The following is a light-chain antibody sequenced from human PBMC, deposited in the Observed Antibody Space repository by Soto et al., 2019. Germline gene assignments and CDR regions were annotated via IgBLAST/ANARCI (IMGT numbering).Light chain of an antibody. J-gene: IGKJ1*01. CDR1: QSVRSSF. V-gene: IGKV3-20*01. Sequence: EIVLTQSPGTLSLSPGERATLSCRASQSVRSSFLAWYQQKPGQAPRLLISGASSRATGIPDRFSGSGSGTDFPLTSSRLEPEYFAVYYCHHYGTSWTFGQGTKVEI. CDR2: GAS. CDR3: HHYGTSWT.